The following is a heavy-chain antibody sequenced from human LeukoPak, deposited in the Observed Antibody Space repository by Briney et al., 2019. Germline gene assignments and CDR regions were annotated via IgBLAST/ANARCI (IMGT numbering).Heavy chain of an antibody. Sequence: ASVKVSCKASGYTFTSYYVHWVRQAPGQGLEWMGGIIPIFGTANYAQKFQGRVTITADESTSTAYMELSSLRSEDTAVYYCASGVNDSSGYYPFAFDIWGQGTMVTVSS. CDR1: GYTFTSYY. J-gene: IGHJ3*02. CDR2: IIPIFGTA. D-gene: IGHD3-22*01. CDR3: ASGVNDSSGYYPFAFDI. V-gene: IGHV1-69*13.